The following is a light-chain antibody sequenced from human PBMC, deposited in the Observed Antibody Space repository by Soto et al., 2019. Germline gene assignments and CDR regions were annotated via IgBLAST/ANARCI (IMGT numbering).Light chain of an antibody. V-gene: IGKV3-15*01. CDR1: QSVGSD. CDR3: QQYHNWWT. Sequence: EIVLTPSPAILYVSPGDRATVSCRASQSVGSDLAWYQQKPGRSPRLLIYGASSRATGIPARISGSGSGTEFTLTITSLQSEDFGVYHCQQYHNWWTFGQGTKVDIK. J-gene: IGKJ1*01. CDR2: GAS.